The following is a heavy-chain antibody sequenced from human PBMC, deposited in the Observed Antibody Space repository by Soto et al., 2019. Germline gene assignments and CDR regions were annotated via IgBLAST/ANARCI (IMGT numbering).Heavy chain of an antibody. CDR3: TRELVGATGGFDY. Sequence: GGSLRLSCTASGFTFGDYAMSWVRQAPGKGLEWVGFIRSKAYGGTTEYAASVKGRFTISRDDSKSIAYLQMNSLKTEDTAVYYCTRELVGATGGFDYWGQGTLGTVSS. J-gene: IGHJ4*02. V-gene: IGHV3-49*04. CDR1: GFTFGDYA. CDR2: IRSKAYGGTT. D-gene: IGHD1-26*01.